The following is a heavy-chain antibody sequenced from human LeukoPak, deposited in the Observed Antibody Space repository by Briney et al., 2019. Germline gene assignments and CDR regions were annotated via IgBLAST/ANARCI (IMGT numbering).Heavy chain of an antibody. D-gene: IGHD3-10*01. J-gene: IGHJ5*02. CDR1: GYTFTGYY. Sequence: VASVKVPCKASGYTFTGYYMHWVRQAPGQGLEWMGWINPNSGGTNYAQKFQGRVTMTRDTSISTAYMELSRLRSDDTAVYYCARVVRGVISGWFDPWGQGTLVTVSS. V-gene: IGHV1-2*02. CDR3: ARVVRGVISGWFDP. CDR2: INPNSGGT.